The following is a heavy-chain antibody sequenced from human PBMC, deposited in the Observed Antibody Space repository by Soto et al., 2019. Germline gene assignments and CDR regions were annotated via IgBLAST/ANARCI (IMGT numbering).Heavy chain of an antibody. J-gene: IGHJ5*02. V-gene: IGHV3-30-3*01. D-gene: IGHD3-3*01. CDR2: ISYDGSNK. CDR3: ARPYYDFWSGYYTGNWFDP. Sequence: GGSLRLSCAASGFTFSSFAMHWVRQAPGKGLEWVAVISYDGSNKYYADSVKGRFTISRDNSKNTLYLQMNSLRAEDTAVYYCARPYYDFWSGYYTGNWFDPWGQGTLVTVSS. CDR1: GFTFSSFA.